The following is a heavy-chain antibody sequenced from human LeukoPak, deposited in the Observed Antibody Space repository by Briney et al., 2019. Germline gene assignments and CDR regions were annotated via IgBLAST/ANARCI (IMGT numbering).Heavy chain of an antibody. J-gene: IGHJ6*03. CDR1: GGSISSYY. V-gene: IGHV4-4*09. Sequence: SETLSLTCTVSGGSISSYYWSWIRQPPGKGLEWIGYIYTSGSTNYNPSLKSRVTISVDTSKNQFSLKLSSVIAADTAVYYCARHTSPDYDSWSGYLGYYYYYMDVWGKGTTVTVSS. CDR2: IYTSGST. D-gene: IGHD3-3*01. CDR3: ARHTSPDYDSWSGYLGYYYYYMDV.